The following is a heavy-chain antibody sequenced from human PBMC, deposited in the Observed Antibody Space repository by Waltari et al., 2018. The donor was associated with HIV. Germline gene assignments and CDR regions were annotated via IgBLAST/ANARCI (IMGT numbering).Heavy chain of an antibody. CDR1: VGSLTTYNC. V-gene: IGHV4-4*02. Sequence: QVVLVESGPGPIKTSETLSLTCAVSVGSLTTYNCWRWVRQSPGKGLEWIGETYNSGSTNYNPYLRSRVTISIDKSKNQFSLRLTSVTAADTAIYYCARAVSGAYRTSWFDPWGQGTLVTVSS. D-gene: IGHD2-15*01. CDR3: ARAVSGAYRTSWFDP. CDR2: TYNSGST. J-gene: IGHJ5*02.